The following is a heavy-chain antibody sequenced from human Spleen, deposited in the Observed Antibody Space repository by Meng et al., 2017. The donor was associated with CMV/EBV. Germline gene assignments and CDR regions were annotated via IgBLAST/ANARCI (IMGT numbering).Heavy chain of an antibody. V-gene: IGHV3-23*01. CDR2: ISGSGGST. CDR1: GFTFSSYA. Sequence: GGSLRLSCAASGFTFSSYAMSWVRQAPGKGLEWVSAISGSGGSTYYADSVKGRFTISRDDAKNTLYLQMNSLRAGDTAVYYCARGFGSSGWYYFDCWGQGTLVTVSS. D-gene: IGHD6-19*01. J-gene: IGHJ4*02. CDR3: ARGFGSSGWYYFDC.